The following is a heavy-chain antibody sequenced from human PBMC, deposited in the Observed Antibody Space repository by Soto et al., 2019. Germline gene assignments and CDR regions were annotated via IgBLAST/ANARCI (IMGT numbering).Heavy chain of an antibody. CDR3: AREDYCSSTSCYAPTRDYYYGMDV. CDR2: INPNSGGT. J-gene: IGHJ6*02. D-gene: IGHD2-2*01. V-gene: IGHV1-2*04. Sequence: ASVKVSCKASGYTFTGYYMHWVRQAPGQGLEWMGRINPNSGGTNYAQKFQGWVTMTRDTSISTAYMELSRLRSDDTAVYYCAREDYCSSTSCYAPTRDYYYGMDVWGQGTTVTVSS. CDR1: GYTFTGYY.